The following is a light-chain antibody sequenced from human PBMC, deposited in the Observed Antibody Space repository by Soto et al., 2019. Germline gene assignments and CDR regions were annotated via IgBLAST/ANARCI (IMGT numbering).Light chain of an antibody. V-gene: IGKV3-20*01. CDR2: GAS. J-gene: IGKJ4*01. Sequence: EIVLMQSPGTLSLSPGERATLSCRASEIVGGNYLTWYQQKPHQAPSLLIYGASTRPTGNPDRFSGSGSGTDFTLTISRLEPEDVAVYYCKQYDGSVLTFGGGTKVEIK. CDR3: KQYDGSVLT. CDR1: EIVGGNY.